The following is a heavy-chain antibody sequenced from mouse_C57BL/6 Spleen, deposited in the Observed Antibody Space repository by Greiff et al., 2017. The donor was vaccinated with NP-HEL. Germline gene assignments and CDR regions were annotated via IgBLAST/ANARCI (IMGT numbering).Heavy chain of an antibody. CDR1: GYAFSSSW. V-gene: IGHV1-82*01. CDR2: IYPGDGDT. J-gene: IGHJ2*01. Sequence: QVQLQQSGPELVKPGASVKISCKASGYAFSSSWMNWVKQRPGKGLEWIGRIYPGDGDTNYNGKFKGKATLTADKSSSTANMQLSSLTSEDSAVYFCARRVTTGDYFDYWGQGTTLTVSS. D-gene: IGHD1-1*01. CDR3: ARRVTTGDYFDY.